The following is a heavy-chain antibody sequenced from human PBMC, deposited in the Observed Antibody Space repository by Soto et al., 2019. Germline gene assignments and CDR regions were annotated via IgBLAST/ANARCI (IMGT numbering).Heavy chain of an antibody. D-gene: IGHD6-13*01. CDR2: INPSGGST. CDR3: ARVNRLRQQLVRSGPLDY. CDR1: GYTFTSYY. J-gene: IGHJ4*02. Sequence: ASVKVSCKASGYTFTSYYMHWVRQAPGQGLEWMGIINPSGGSTSYAQKFQGRVTMTRDTSTSTVYVELSSLRSEDTAVYYCARVNRLRQQLVRSGPLDYWGQGTLVTVSS. V-gene: IGHV1-46*01.